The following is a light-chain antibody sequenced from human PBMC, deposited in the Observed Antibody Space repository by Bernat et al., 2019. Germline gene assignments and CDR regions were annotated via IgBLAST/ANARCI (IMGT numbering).Light chain of an antibody. Sequence: QSVLTQPPSVSAAPGQQVTISCSGSSSNIGNNYVSWYQQLPVTAPKRLIYDNNKRPSGIPDRFPGSKSGASATLGIAGRQTGDEGDYYCGTWDSSLSAGVSGGGTKLTV. CDR3: GTWDSSLSAGV. J-gene: IGLJ3*02. CDR1: SSNIGNNY. CDR2: DNN. V-gene: IGLV1-51*01.